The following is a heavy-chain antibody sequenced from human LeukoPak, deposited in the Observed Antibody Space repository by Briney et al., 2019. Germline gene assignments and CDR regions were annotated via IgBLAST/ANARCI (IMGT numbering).Heavy chain of an antibody. Sequence: SETLSLTCAVSGASISSGGYSWNWIRLPPGKGLEWIANIYHSGNTYYNPSLRSRVTISVDTSKNQFSLRLSSVTAADTAVYYCATIKRGDIFGYFDFWGQGILVAVSS. CDR1: GASISSGGYS. J-gene: IGHJ4*02. D-gene: IGHD5-18*01. CDR2: IYHSGNT. CDR3: ATIKRGDIFGYFDF. V-gene: IGHV4-30-2*02.